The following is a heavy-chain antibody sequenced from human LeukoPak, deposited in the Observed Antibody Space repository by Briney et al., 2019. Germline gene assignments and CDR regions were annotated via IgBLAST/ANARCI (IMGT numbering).Heavy chain of an antibody. J-gene: IGHJ4*02. Sequence: ASVKVSCEASGYSFTSYYMHWVRQAPGQGLEWMGIINPSGGSTSYAQKFQGRVTMTRDMSTSTVYMELSSLRSEDTAVYYCARETELDYFCFDYWGQGTLVTVSS. D-gene: IGHD3-16*01. CDR3: ARETELDYFCFDY. CDR2: INPSGGST. V-gene: IGHV1-46*01. CDR1: GYSFTSYY.